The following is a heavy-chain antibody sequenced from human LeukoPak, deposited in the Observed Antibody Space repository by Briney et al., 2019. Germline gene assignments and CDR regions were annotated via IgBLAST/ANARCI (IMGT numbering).Heavy chain of an antibody. Sequence: SETLSLTCTVSGGSISSYYWSWIRQPPGKGLEWIGEINHSGSTNYNPSLKSRVTISVDTSKNQFSLKVSSVTAADTAVYYCARETWVERTFDYWGQGTLVTVSS. J-gene: IGHJ4*02. CDR3: ARETWVERTFDY. CDR2: INHSGST. CDR1: GGSISSYY. D-gene: IGHD1-1*01. V-gene: IGHV4-34*01.